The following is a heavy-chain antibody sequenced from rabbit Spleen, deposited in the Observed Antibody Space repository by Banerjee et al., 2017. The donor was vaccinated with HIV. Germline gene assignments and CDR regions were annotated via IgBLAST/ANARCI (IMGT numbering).Heavy chain of an antibody. Sequence: QSLEESGGDLVKPGASLTLTCKASGFSFSSFYYMCWVRQTPGKGLEWIACAYADGGSTYYASWAKGRFTCSKTSSTTVTLQMTRLTAADTATYFCARDTGSSFSSYGMDLWAQGPSSPS. J-gene: IGHJ6*01. D-gene: IGHD8-1*01. CDR2: AYADGGST. V-gene: IGHV1S40*01. CDR1: GFSFSSFYY. CDR3: ARDTGSSFSSYGMDL.